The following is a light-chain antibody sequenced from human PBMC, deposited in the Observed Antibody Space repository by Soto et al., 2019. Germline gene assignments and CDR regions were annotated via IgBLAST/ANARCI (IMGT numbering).Light chain of an antibody. Sequence: AIQLTQSPSSLSASVGDRVTITCRASQGISSALAWYQQKPGKAPKLLIYDASSLESGVPSRFSGSGSGTDFTLTVSSMQPEDFASYYCRQFNSYPYTFGQGTKPEIK. CDR2: DAS. V-gene: IGKV1-13*02. CDR1: QGISSA. CDR3: RQFNSYPYT. J-gene: IGKJ2*01.